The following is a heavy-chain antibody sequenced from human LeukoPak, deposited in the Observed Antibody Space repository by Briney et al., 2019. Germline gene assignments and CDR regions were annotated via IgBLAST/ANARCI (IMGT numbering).Heavy chain of an antibody. CDR3: ARAFWSAFDY. Sequence: SETLSLTCTVSGGSISSYYWSWIRQPPGKGLEWIGYIYYSGSTNYNPSLKSRVTISVDTSKNQFSLKLSSVTAADTAVYYCARAFWSAFDYWGQGTLVTVSS. V-gene: IGHV4-59*08. CDR1: GGSISSYY. CDR2: IYYSGST. D-gene: IGHD3-3*01. J-gene: IGHJ4*02.